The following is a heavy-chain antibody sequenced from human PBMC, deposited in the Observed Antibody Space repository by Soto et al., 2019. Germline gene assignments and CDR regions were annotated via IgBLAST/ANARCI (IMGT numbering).Heavy chain of an antibody. V-gene: IGHV3-23*01. CDR1: GFTFSSYA. CDR2: ISGSGGST. CDR3: ANPYAEWIQLWLIGPNGMDV. Sequence: GGSLRLSCAASGFTFSSYAMSWVRQAPGKGLEWVSAISGSGGSTYYADSVKGRFTISRDNSKNTLYLQMNSLRAEDTAVYYCANPYAEWIQLWLIGPNGMDVWGQGTTVTVSS. D-gene: IGHD5-18*01. J-gene: IGHJ6*02.